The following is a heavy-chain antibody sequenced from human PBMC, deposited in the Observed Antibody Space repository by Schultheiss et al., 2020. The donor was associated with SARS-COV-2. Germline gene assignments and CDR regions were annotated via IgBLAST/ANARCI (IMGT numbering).Heavy chain of an antibody. CDR3: ARDAPVVVAATLFHYMDV. J-gene: IGHJ6*03. D-gene: IGHD2-15*01. CDR1: GFTFSSYW. CDR2: INSDGSST. V-gene: IGHV3-74*01. Sequence: GGSLRLSCAASGFTFSSYWMHWVRQAPGKGLVWVSRINSDGSSTSYADSVKGRFTISRDNAKNTLYLQMNSLRAEDTAVYYCARDAPVVVAATLFHYMDVWGKGTTVTVFS.